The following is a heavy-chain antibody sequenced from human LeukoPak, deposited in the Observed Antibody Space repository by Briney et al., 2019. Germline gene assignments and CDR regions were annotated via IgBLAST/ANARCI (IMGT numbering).Heavy chain of an antibody. Sequence: SETLSLTCTVSYGSISDISYYWGWIRQPPGKGLEWIGSIYYSGRTYYNSSLKSRVTISVDTSKDQFSLKVTSVTAADTAVYYCASAYYDILGGHFDYWGQGTLVTVSS. J-gene: IGHJ4*02. D-gene: IGHD3-9*01. CDR1: YGSISDISYY. V-gene: IGHV4-39*07. CDR2: IYYSGRT. CDR3: ASAYYDILGGHFDY.